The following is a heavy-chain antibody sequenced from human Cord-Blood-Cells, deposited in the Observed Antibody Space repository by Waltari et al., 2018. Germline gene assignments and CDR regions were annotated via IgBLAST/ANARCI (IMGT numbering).Heavy chain of an antibody. J-gene: IGHJ6*02. V-gene: IGHV1-18*01. D-gene: IGHD3-3*01. CDR2: ISMTNGNT. CDR3: ARDEGFWSGLRLYYYYGMDV. CDR1: GYTFTSYG. Sequence: VQLVQSGAEVKKHGASVKVSCKASGYTFTSYGISWERQAPAQGLVWMGWISMTNGNTNNEQKLHGRVSMTTDTATITAYMELSSLGSDATAVYYCARDEGFWSGLRLYYYYGMDVWGQGTTVTVSS.